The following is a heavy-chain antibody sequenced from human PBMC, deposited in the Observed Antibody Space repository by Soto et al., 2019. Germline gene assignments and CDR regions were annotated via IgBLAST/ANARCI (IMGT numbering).Heavy chain of an antibody. CDR2: INHSGST. J-gene: IGHJ4*02. CDR3: ARVCMVAKCIGY. D-gene: IGHD5-12*01. V-gene: IGHV4-34*01. CDR1: GGSFSGYY. Sequence: SETLSLTCAVYGGSFSGYYWSWIRQPPGKGLEWIGEINHSGSTNYNPSLKSRVTISVDTSKNQFSLKLSSVTAADTAVYYCARVCMVAKCIGYWGQGTLVTVSS.